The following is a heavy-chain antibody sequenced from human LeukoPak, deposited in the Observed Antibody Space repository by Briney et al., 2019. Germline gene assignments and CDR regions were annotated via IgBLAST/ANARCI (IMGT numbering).Heavy chain of an antibody. CDR1: ELTVSSNY. CDR3: ASISSSWSAYYFDY. V-gene: IGHV3-53*01. D-gene: IGHD6-13*01. Sequence: GGSPRLSCAASELTVSSNYMNWVRQAPGKGLEWVLVIYSGGSTDYADSVKGRFTISRDNSKNTVYLQMNSLRAEDTAVYFCASISSSWSAYYFDYWGQGTLVTVSS. J-gene: IGHJ4*02. CDR2: IYSGGST.